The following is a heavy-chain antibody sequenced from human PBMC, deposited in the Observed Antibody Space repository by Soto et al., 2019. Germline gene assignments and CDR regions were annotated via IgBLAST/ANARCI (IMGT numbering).Heavy chain of an antibody. V-gene: IGHV4-31*03. Sequence: QVHLEESGPGLVKPSETLSLICTVSGGSLNNADYFWSWIRHHPENGLEWIGYIYYSGSTRYNPSFTTRATLSIDTSKNQFSLRLKSVTVADTAVYFCARDADYGGSRGGMDVWGRGTPVTVSS. CDR3: ARDADYGGSRGGMDV. CDR1: GGSLNNADYF. J-gene: IGHJ6*02. D-gene: IGHD4-17*01. CDR2: IYYSGST.